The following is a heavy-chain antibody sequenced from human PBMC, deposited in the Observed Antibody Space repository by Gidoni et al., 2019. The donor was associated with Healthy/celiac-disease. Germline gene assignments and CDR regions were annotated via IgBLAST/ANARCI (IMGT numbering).Heavy chain of an antibody. V-gene: IGHV3-21*01. CDR1: GFPFSSYS. D-gene: IGHD3-3*01. CDR2: ISSSSSYI. Sequence: EVQLVVSGGGLVKPGGSLRLSCAASGFPFSSYSMNWVRQAPGKGLEGVSSISSSSSYIYYADSVKGRFTISRDNAKNSLYLQMNSLRAEDTAVYYCARDGYYDFWSGPDYWGQGTLVTVSS. J-gene: IGHJ4*02. CDR3: ARDGYYDFWSGPDY.